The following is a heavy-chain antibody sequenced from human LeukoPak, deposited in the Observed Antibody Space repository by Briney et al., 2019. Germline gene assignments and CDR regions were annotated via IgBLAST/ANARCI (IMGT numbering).Heavy chain of an antibody. CDR3: ASDGGPFDH. CDR1: GFTFSSYW. Sequence: GGSLRLSCAASGFTFSSYWMSWVRQAPGKGLEWVANINQGASEKYYVDSVRGRFTISRDDAKRSVTLQMNSLRVDDTAVYYCASDGGPFDHWGQGILVTVSS. J-gene: IGHJ4*02. D-gene: IGHD3-3*01. CDR2: INQGASEK. V-gene: IGHV3-7*01.